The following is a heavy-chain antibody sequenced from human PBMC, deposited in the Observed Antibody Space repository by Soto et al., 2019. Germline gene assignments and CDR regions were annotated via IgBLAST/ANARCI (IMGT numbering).Heavy chain of an antibody. D-gene: IGHD3-16*01. Sequence: QVQLVQSGAEVKKPGASVKVSCKASGYTFTSYYMHWVRQAPGQGLEWMGIINPSGGSRSYAQKCKGRVTMTRDTSTSTVYMELSSLRSEDTAVYYCARDILITFEGLRWGWFDPWGQGTLVTVSS. J-gene: IGHJ5*02. CDR3: ARDILITFEGLRWGWFDP. CDR2: INPSGGSR. CDR1: GYTFTSYY. V-gene: IGHV1-46*01.